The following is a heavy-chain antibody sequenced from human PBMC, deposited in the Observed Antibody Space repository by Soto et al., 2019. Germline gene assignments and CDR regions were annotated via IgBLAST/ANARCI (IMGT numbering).Heavy chain of an antibody. Sequence: EVQLVESGGGLVQPGGSLRLSCAASGFTFSDYWMNWVRRAPGKGLEWLANIKQDGTEKYYVDSVKGRFTISRDNAKNSLYLQMNGLRGEDTAVYYCALIILGRAETGQHYWGQGTLVTVSS. D-gene: IGHD3-10*01. CDR3: ALIILGRAETGQHY. V-gene: IGHV3-7*01. J-gene: IGHJ4*02. CDR2: IKQDGTEK. CDR1: GFTFSDYW.